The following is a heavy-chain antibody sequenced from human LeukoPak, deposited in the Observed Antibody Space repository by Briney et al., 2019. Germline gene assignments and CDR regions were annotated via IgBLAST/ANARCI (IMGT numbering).Heavy chain of an antibody. CDR1: GGSISSYY. J-gene: IGHJ3*02. CDR3: ARSRPGLGAFDI. V-gene: IGHV4-4*07. CDR2: IYTSGST. Sequence: PSETLSLTCTVSGGSISSYYWSWLRQPAGKGLEWIVRIYTSGSTNYNPSLKSRVTMSVDTSKNQFSLKLSSVTAADTAVYYCARSRPGLGAFDIWGQGTMVTVSS. D-gene: IGHD5/OR15-5a*01.